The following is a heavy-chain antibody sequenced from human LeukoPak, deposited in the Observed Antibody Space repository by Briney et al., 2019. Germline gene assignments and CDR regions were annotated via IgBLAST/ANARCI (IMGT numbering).Heavy chain of an antibody. CDR1: GFTFSSYS. Sequence: AGRSLRLSCAASGFTFSSYSMNWVRQAPGKGLEWVSSISSSSSYIYYADSVKGRFTISRDNAKNSLYLQMNSLRAEDTAVYYCARNNYDFWSGYYSVEYYFDYWGQGTLVTVSS. V-gene: IGHV3-21*01. D-gene: IGHD3-3*01. CDR3: ARNNYDFWSGYYSVEYYFDY. CDR2: ISSSSSYI. J-gene: IGHJ4*02.